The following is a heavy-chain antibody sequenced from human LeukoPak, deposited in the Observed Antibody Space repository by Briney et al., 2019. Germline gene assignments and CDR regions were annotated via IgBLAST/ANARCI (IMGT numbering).Heavy chain of an antibody. V-gene: IGHV1-18*04. CDR2: ISAYDGNT. J-gene: IGHJ4*02. CDR1: GYSFTAYG. Sequence: GASVKVSCKASGYSFTAYGISWVRQAPGQGLEWMGWISAYDGNTNYAQKLQGRVTMTTDTSTSTAYMEVRSLRSDDTAVYYCVRDREQWLVKYYFDYWGQGTLVTVS. CDR3: VRDREQWLVKYYFDY. D-gene: IGHD6-19*01.